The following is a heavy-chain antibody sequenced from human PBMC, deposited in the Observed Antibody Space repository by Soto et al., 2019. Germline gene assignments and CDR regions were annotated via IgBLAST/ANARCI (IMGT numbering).Heavy chain of an antibody. CDR2: IWYDGSNK. D-gene: IGHD4-17*01. Sequence: QVQLVESGGGVVQPGRSLRLSCAASGFTFSSYGMHWVRQAPGKGLEWVAVIWYDGSNKYYADSVKGRFTISRDNSKNTLYLQMNSLRAEDTAVYYCARDWAGPEYGDYYAVYWGQGTLVTVSS. J-gene: IGHJ4*02. V-gene: IGHV3-33*01. CDR3: ARDWAGPEYGDYYAVY. CDR1: GFTFSSYG.